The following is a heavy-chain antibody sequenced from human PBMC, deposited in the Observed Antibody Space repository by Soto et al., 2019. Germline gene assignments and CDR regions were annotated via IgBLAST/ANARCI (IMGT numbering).Heavy chain of an antibody. CDR3: ARVKSDSSGYSSRGGSFDY. CDR2: INPSGGST. V-gene: IGHV1-46*01. D-gene: IGHD3-22*01. J-gene: IGHJ4*02. CDR1: GYTFTSYY. Sequence: QVQLVQSGAEVKKPGASVKVSCKASGYTFTSYYMHWVRQAPGQGLEWMGIINPSGGSTSYAQKFQGRVTMTRDTSTSTVYMELSSLRSEDTAVYYCARVKSDSSGYSSRGGSFDYWGQGTLVTVSS.